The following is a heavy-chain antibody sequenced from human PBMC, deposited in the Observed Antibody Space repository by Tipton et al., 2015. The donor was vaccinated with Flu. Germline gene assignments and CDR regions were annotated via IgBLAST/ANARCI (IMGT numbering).Heavy chain of an antibody. CDR3: ARELPYSSGRYPPRMDV. Sequence: SLRLSCAASEFIFSTYEMSWVRQAPGKGLEWVSYIDTSATTIYYAESVKGRFTISRDNAKNSLSLQMNSLRAEDTAVYYCARELPYSSGRYPPRMDVWGQGTTVTVSS. V-gene: IGHV3-48*03. J-gene: IGHJ6*02. CDR1: EFIFSTYE. CDR2: IDTSATTI. D-gene: IGHD6-19*01.